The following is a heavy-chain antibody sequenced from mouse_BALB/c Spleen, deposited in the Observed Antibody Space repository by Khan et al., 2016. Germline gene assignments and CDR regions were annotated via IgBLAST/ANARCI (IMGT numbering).Heavy chain of an antibody. J-gene: IGHJ2*01. CDR1: GFTLSSFG. CDR2: ISSCSSAI. V-gene: IGHV5-17*02. CDR3: GRGAY. Sequence: VQLVQSGGGLVQPGGSRNPSCAASGFTLSSFGMHWVRQAPEMGLEWVAFISSCSSAISYADTVQRRFTISRDNPKITLFLQLTSLRSADTAMSYCGRGAYWGHGSTLAVSS.